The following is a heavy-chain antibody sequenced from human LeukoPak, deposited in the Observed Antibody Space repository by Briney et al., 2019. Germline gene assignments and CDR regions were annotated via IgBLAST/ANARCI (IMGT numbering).Heavy chain of an antibody. V-gene: IGHV3-23*01. CDR1: GFTFGSHA. J-gene: IGHJ4*02. CDR2: IFGSGDSP. D-gene: IGHD5-18*01. Sequence: GGSLRLSCEASGFTFGSHAMYWVRQAPGKGLEWVAGIFGSGDSPHYADPVKGRFTISRDNSRNTVYLQINSLRAEDTAVYYCGKTTVGYSSGQKPAWPVDYWGQGTLVTVSS. CDR3: GKTTVGYSSGQKPAWPVDY.